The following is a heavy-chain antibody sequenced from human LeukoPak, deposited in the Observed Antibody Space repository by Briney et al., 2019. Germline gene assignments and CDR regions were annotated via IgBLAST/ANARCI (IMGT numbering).Heavy chain of an antibody. J-gene: IGHJ5*02. D-gene: IGHD1-14*01. Sequence: MASETLSLTCTVSGGSVSSGSYYWSWIRQPPGKGLEWIGYIYYSGSTNYNPSLKSRVTISVDTSKNQFSLKLSSVTAADTAVYYCARKEARNRMWFDPWGQGTLVTVSS. CDR2: IYYSGST. V-gene: IGHV4-61*01. CDR3: ARKEARNRMWFDP. CDR1: GGSVSSGSYY.